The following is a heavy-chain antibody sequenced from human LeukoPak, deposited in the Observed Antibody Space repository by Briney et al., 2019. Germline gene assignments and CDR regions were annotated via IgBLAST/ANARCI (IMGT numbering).Heavy chain of an antibody. CDR3: ARSTSSEYDIYHFDY. Sequence: GGSLRLSCVASGFIFSDYWMSWVRQAPGKGLEWVSVIYPAGFTYYADSVKGRFTISRDNSKNTVYLQMNSLRAEDTAVYYCARSTSSEYDIYHFDYWGQGTLVTVSS. D-gene: IGHD3-9*01. J-gene: IGHJ4*02. CDR2: IYPAGFT. CDR1: GFIFSDYW. V-gene: IGHV3-66*01.